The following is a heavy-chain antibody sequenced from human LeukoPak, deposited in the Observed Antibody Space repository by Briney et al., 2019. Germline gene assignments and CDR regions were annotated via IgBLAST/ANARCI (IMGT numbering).Heavy chain of an antibody. CDR2: INDNGDVN. J-gene: IGHJ6*02. D-gene: IGHD3-16*01. Sequence: GGSLRLSCAASGFTFSSYWMNWARQAPGKGLEWVASINDNGDVNYYVDSVKGRFTISRDNAKNSLYLQMSNLRAEDTAVYFCARGGGLDVWGQGATVTVSS. V-gene: IGHV3-7*03. CDR3: ARGGGLDV. CDR1: GFTFSSYW.